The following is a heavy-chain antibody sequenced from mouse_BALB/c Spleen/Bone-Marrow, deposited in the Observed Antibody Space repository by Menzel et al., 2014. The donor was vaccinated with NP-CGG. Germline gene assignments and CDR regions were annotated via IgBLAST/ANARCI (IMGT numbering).Heavy chain of an antibody. CDR3: ARGNGPYAMDY. D-gene: IGHD1-1*02. J-gene: IGHJ4*01. V-gene: IGHV1-63*02. CDR2: IYPGGGYT. CDR1: GYTFTNYW. Sequence: QVQLQQPGAELVRPGTSVKISCRASGYTFTNYWLGWVKQRPGHGLEWIGDIYPGGGYTNYNEKFKGKATLTADTSSSTAYMQLSSLTSEDSAVYLCARGNGPYAMDYWGQGTSVTVSP.